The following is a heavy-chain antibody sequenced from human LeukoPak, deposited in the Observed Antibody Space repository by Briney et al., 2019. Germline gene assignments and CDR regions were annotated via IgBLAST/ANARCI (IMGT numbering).Heavy chain of an antibody. CDR1: GGTFSSYA. CDR3: ANTAGSSLYYHYMDV. CDR2: IIPIFGTA. V-gene: IGHV1-69*13. Sequence: SVKVSCKASGGTFSSYAISWVRQAPGQGLEWMGGIIPIFGTANYAQKFQGRVTITADESTSTAYMELSSLRSEDTAVYYCANTAGSSLYYHYMDVWGTGTTVVVSS. J-gene: IGHJ6*03. D-gene: IGHD6-6*01.